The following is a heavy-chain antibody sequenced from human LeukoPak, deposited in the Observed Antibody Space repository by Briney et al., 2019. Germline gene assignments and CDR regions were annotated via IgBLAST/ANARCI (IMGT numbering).Heavy chain of an antibody. CDR2: INSNGDST. Sequence: GGSLRLSCAASGFTFSAYAMHWVRQAPGKGLEFLSSINSNGDSTYHADSVKGRFTISRDNSRSTLYLQMRSLRPEDTAVYYCVKSGYSTSSDVDYWGQGTLVTVSS. J-gene: IGHJ4*02. CDR3: VKSGYSTSSDVDY. D-gene: IGHD6-6*01. CDR1: GFTFSAYA. V-gene: IGHV3-64D*09.